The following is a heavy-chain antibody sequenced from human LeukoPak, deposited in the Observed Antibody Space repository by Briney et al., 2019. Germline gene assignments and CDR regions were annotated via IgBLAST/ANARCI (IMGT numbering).Heavy chain of an antibody. CDR2: MNPNSGNT. V-gene: IGHV1-8*01. J-gene: IGHJ4*02. Sequence: ASVKVSCKASGYTFTGYDINWVRQATGQGLEWMGWMNPNSGNTGYAQKFQGRVTMTRNTSISTAYMEPSSLRSEDTAVYYCARRVISSSSGMGFDYWGQGTLVTVSS. D-gene: IGHD6-6*01. CDR1: GYTFTGYD. CDR3: ARRVISSSSGMGFDY.